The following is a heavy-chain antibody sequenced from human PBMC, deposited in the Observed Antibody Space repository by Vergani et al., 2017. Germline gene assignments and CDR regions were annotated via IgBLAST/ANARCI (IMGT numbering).Heavy chain of an antibody. CDR3: AGDKGGGAGDAFDI. CDR2: IYYSGST. V-gene: IGHV4-39*07. J-gene: IGHJ3*02. Sequence: QLQLQESGPGLVKPSETLSLTCTVSGGSISSSSYYWGWIRQPPGKGLEWIGSIYYSGSTYYNPSLKSRVTISVDTSKNQCSRKLSFVTAADTAVYYWAGDKGGGAGDAFDIWGQGTMVTVSS. CDR1: GGSISSSSYY. D-gene: IGHD3-10*01.